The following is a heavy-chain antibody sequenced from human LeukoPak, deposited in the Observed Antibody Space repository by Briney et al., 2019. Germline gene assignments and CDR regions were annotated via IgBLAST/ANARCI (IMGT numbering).Heavy chain of an antibody. D-gene: IGHD6-6*01. CDR3: AREYSSSSGKAFDI. Sequence: GGSLRLSCAASGFTFSSYSMNWVRQAPGKGLEWVSYISSSGSTIYYADSVKGRFTISRDNAKNSLYLQMNSLRAEDTAEYYCAREYSSSSGKAFDIWGQGTMVTVSS. J-gene: IGHJ3*02. V-gene: IGHV3-48*01. CDR1: GFTFSSYS. CDR2: ISSSGSTI.